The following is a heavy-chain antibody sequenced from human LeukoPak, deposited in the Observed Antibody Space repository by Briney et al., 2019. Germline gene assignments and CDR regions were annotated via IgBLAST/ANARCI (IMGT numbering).Heavy chain of an antibody. CDR2: IKQDGNEK. Sequence: GGSLRLSCAASGVTFSNCWMTWVRQAPGKGLEWVANIKQDGNEKYYVDSVKGRFTVSRDNAKNSLYLQMNSLRAEDTAVYYCARGYSDSSGIDYWGQGTLVTVSS. V-gene: IGHV3-7*04. CDR3: ARGYSDSSGIDY. J-gene: IGHJ4*02. D-gene: IGHD3-22*01. CDR1: GVTFSNCW.